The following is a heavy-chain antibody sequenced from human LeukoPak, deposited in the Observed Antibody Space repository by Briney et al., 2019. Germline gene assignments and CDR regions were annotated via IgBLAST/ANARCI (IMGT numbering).Heavy chain of an antibody. CDR2: ISSSGSTI. J-gene: IGHJ4*02. D-gene: IGHD4-23*01. Sequence: PGGSLRLSCAASGFTFSNYAMHWVRQAPGKGLEWVSYISSSGSTIYYADSVKGRFTISRDNAKNSLYLQMNTLRAEDTAVYYCASVFTVAEDYWGQGTLVTVSS. V-gene: IGHV3-48*03. CDR3: ASVFTVAEDY. CDR1: GFTFSNYA.